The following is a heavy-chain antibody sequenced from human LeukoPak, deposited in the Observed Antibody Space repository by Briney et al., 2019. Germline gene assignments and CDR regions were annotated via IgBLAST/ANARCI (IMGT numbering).Heavy chain of an antibody. D-gene: IGHD6-19*01. Sequence: SETLSLTCAVYGGSFSGYYWSWIRQPPGKGLEWIGEINHSGSTNYNPSLKSRVTISVDTSKNQFSLKLSSVTAADTAVYYCARYSSGWPGALDVWGQGTTVTVSS. CDR1: GGSFSGYY. J-gene: IGHJ6*02. CDR2: INHSGST. V-gene: IGHV4-34*01. CDR3: ARYSSGWPGALDV.